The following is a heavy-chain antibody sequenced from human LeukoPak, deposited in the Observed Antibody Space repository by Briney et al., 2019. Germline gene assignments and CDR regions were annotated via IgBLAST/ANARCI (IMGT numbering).Heavy chain of an antibody. CDR1: GYTFTSYG. CDR3: AIRKITGGSYYGMDV. Sequence: VASVKVSCKASGYTFTSYGISWVRQAPGQGLEWMGWISAYNGNTNYAQKLQGRVTMTTDTSTSTAYMELRSLRSDDTAVYYCAIRKITGGSYYGMDVWGQGTTVTVSS. D-gene: IGHD7-27*01. CDR2: ISAYNGNT. J-gene: IGHJ6*02. V-gene: IGHV1-18*04.